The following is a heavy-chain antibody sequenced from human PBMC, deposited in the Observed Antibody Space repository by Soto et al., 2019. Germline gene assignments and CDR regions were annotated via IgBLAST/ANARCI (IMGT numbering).Heavy chain of an antibody. CDR2: IIPIFGTA. V-gene: IGHV1-69*13. J-gene: IGHJ6*02. CDR3: ARSDCSSTSCYDYYYYYYGMDV. D-gene: IGHD2-2*01. CDR1: GGTFSSYA. Sequence: GASVKVSCKASGGTFSSYAISWVRQAPGQGLEWMGGIIPIFGTANYAQKFQGRVTITADESTSTAYMELSSLRSEDTAVYYCARSDCSSTSCYDYYYYYYGMDVWGQGTTVTVSS.